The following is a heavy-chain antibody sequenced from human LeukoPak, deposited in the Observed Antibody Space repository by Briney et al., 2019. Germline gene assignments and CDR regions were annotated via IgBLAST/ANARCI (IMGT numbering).Heavy chain of an antibody. CDR1: GFTFSSFT. Sequence: GGSLRLSCAASGFTFSSFTMNWVRQAPGKGLEWVSSISSSSSYIYSADSVKGRFTISRDNAKNSLYLQMNSLRAEDTAVYYCARVLRDGYSPPGYWGQGTLVTVSS. CDR2: ISSSSSYI. J-gene: IGHJ4*02. D-gene: IGHD4-11*01. CDR3: ARVLRDGYSPPGY. V-gene: IGHV3-21*01.